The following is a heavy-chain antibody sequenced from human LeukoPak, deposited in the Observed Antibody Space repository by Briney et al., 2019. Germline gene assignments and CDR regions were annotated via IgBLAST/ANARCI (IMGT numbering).Heavy chain of an antibody. D-gene: IGHD1-26*01. V-gene: IGHV1-24*01. CDR1: GYTLTELS. J-gene: IGHJ1*01. CDR2: FDPEDGET. Sequence: ASVKVSCKVSGYTLTELSMHWVRQAPGKGLEWMGGFDPEDGETIYAQKFQGRVTMTEDTSTDTAYMELSSLRSEDTAVYYCATVGKSGSYLEYFQHWGQGTLVTVSS. CDR3: ATVGKSGSYLEYFQH.